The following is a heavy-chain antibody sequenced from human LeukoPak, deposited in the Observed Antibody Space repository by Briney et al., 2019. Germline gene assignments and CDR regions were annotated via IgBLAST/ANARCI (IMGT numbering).Heavy chain of an antibody. J-gene: IGHJ4*02. CDR3: ARDPGIELY. V-gene: IGHV3-21*01. Sequence: GGSVRLSCAASGFTFSSYSMNWVRQAPGKGLEWVSSISSSSSYIYYADSAKGRFTISRDNAKNSLYLQMNSLRAEDTAVYYCARDPGIELYWGQGTLVTVSS. D-gene: IGHD3-10*01. CDR1: GFTFSSYS. CDR2: ISSSSSYI.